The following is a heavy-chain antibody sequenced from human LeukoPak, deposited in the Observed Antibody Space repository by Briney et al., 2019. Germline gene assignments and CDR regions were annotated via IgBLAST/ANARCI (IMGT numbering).Heavy chain of an antibody. CDR1: GGTFSRYA. V-gene: IGHV1-69*13. CDR2: IIPIFGTA. J-gene: IGHJ4*02. D-gene: IGHD6-19*01. Sequence: SVKVSCKASGGTFSRYAISWVRQAPGQGLEWMGGIIPIFGTANYAQKFQGRVTITADESTSTAYMELSSLRSEDTAVYYCARGESVAGIATTPDWGQGTLVTVSS. CDR3: ARGESVAGIATTPD.